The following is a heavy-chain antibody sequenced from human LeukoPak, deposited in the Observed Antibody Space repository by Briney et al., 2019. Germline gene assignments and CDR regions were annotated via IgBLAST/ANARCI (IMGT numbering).Heavy chain of an antibody. CDR2: ISYDGSNK. Sequence: GGSLRLSCAASGFTFSSYAMHWVRQAPGKGLEWVAVISYDGSNKYYADSVKGRFTISRDNSKNTLYLQMNSLRAEDTAVYYCARIRGYSGYYRYWGQGTLVTVSS. D-gene: IGHD3-22*01. CDR3: ARIRGYSGYYRY. V-gene: IGHV3-30*14. J-gene: IGHJ4*02. CDR1: GFTFSSYA.